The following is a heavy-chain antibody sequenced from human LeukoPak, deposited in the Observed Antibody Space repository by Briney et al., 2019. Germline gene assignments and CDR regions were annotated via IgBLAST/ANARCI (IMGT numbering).Heavy chain of an antibody. D-gene: IGHD3-9*01. V-gene: IGHV3-30*18. J-gene: IGHJ4*02. CDR3: ANLRSYDILTGYYNSHY. CDR2: VSSDGSNK. CDR1: GFTFSSYG. Sequence: GRSLRLSCAASGFTFSSYGMHWVSQVPGKGLEWVAVVSSDGSNKDYADSVEGRFTISRDNFRNTLCLQMNSLRAEDTAVYYCANLRSYDILTGYYNSHYWGQGTLVTVSS.